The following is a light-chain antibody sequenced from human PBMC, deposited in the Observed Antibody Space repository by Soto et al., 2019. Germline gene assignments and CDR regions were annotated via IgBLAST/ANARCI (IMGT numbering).Light chain of an antibody. CDR3: HQFGYSPRT. CDR1: QTVNSDY. CDR2: ATS. Sequence: EVVLKLSAGTLSLSTRETATLSCMASQTVNSDYLAWFQQRPGQAPRLLIFATSRRATDIPDRFSGSGSGTDFTLAIRRLEPEDFAVYYCHQFGYSPRTFGQGTKVDI. V-gene: IGKV3-20*01. J-gene: IGKJ1*01.